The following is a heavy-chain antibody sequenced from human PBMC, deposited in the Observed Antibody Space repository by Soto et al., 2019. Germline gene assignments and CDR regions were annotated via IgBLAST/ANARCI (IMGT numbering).Heavy chain of an antibody. J-gene: IGHJ6*02. CDR1: GFTFSSYG. Sequence: GGSLRLSCAASGFTFSSYGMHWVRQAPGKGLEWVAVISYDGSNKYYADSVKGRFTISRDNSKNTLYLQMNSLRAEDTAVYYCAKDRATMVRGYYYGMDVWGHGTTVTVSS. V-gene: IGHV3-30*18. CDR3: AKDRATMVRGYYYGMDV. D-gene: IGHD3-10*01. CDR2: ISYDGSNK.